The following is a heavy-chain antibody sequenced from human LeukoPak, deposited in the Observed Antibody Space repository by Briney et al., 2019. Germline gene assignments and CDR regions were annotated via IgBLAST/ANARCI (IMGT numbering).Heavy chain of an antibody. V-gene: IGHV3-23*01. CDR2: ISGSGGST. D-gene: IGHD3-22*01. CDR1: GFTFSSYG. J-gene: IGHJ1*01. CDR3: AKDLISDSSGYPEYFQH. Sequence: PGGSLRLSCAASGFTFSSYGMSWVRQAPGKGLEWVSAISGSGGSTYYADSVKGRFTISRDNSKNTLYLQMDSLRAEDTAVYYCAKDLISDSSGYPEYFQHWGQGTLVTVSS.